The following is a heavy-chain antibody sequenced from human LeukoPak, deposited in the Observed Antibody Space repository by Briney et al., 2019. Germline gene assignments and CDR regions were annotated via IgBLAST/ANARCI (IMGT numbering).Heavy chain of an antibody. V-gene: IGHV4-34*01. CDR3: ARYFDWPYAFDI. CDR2: ISHSGST. D-gene: IGHD3-9*01. J-gene: IGHJ3*02. Sequence: PSETLSLTCAVYGGSFSGYYWSWIRQPPGKGLEWIGEISHSGSTNYNVSLKSRVTISLDASKNQFSLKLTSVTAADTAVYYCARYFDWPYAFDIWGQGTEVTVSS. CDR1: GGSFSGYY.